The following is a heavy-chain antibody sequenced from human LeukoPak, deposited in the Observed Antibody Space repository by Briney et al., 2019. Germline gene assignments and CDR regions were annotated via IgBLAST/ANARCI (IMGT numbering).Heavy chain of an antibody. CDR3: ARGRIMITFGGVIVPTNFDY. V-gene: IGHV4-30-2*01. CDR1: GGSISSGGYS. CDR2: IYHSGST. J-gene: IGHJ4*02. Sequence: SETLSLTCAVSGGSISSGGYSWSWIRQPAGKGLEWIGYIYHSGSTYYNPSLKSRVTISVDRSKNQFSLKLSSVTAADTAVYYCARGRIMITFGGVIVPTNFDYWGQGTLVTVSS. D-gene: IGHD3-16*02.